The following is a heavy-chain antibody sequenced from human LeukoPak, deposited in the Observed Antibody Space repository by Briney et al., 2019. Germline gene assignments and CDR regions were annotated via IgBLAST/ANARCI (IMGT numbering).Heavy chain of an antibody. CDR1: GGSITGYY. CDR3: ASLTKFLTTYYPTP. CDR2: IFSSGST. D-gene: IGHD2/OR15-2a*01. J-gene: IGHJ5*02. Sequence: SETLSLTCTVSGGSITGYYWSWIRQPPGKGLEWVGYIFSSGSTNYNPSLKSRVTISLDPSKSQFSLKMISVPASDTAVSYCASLTKFLTTYYPTPWGQGTLVTVSS. V-gene: IGHV4-59*08.